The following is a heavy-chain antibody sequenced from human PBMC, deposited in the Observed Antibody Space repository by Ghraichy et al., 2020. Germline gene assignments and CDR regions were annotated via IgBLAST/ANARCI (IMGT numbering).Heavy chain of an antibody. J-gene: IGHJ4*02. Sequence: GGSLRLSCAASGFIFSSYGMHWVRQAPGKGLEWVAVIWYDGSNKYYADSVKGRFTISRDNSKNTLYLQMNSQRAEDTAVYYCARELTYSSSWISGIAAAGFDYWGQGTLVTVSS. CDR1: GFIFSSYG. D-gene: IGHD6-13*01. CDR3: ARELTYSSSWISGIAAAGFDY. CDR2: IWYDGSNK. V-gene: IGHV3-33*01.